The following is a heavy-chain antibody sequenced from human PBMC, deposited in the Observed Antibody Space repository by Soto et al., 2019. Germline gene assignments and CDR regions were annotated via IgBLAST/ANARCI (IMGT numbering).Heavy chain of an antibody. V-gene: IGHV1-69*12. J-gene: IGHJ6*02. D-gene: IGHD1-26*01. CDR1: GGTFSSYA. CDR2: IISIFGTA. CDR3: VSHSGSSPEGRYYYGMDV. Sequence: QVQLVQSGAEVKKPGSSVKVSCKASGGTFSSYAISWVRQAPGQGLEWIGGIISIFGTADYEQKFQGRVTITANESTSTAYMELSSLRSEDTAVYYCVSHSGSSPEGRYYYGMDVWGQGTTVTVSS.